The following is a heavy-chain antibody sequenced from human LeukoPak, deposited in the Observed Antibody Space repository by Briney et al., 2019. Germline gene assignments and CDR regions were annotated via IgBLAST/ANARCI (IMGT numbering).Heavy chain of an antibody. Sequence: PSETLSLTCTVSGGSMSTYYWSWIRQSPGKGLEWIGYIYYSGSTSYNPSLKSRLTISIDTSKTQFYLKLSSVTAADTAVYYCARVVYSGSWGYFDYWGQGLLVTVSS. J-gene: IGHJ4*02. CDR1: GGSMSTYY. CDR2: IYYSGST. V-gene: IGHV4-59*01. CDR3: ARVVYSGSWGYFDY. D-gene: IGHD3-10*01.